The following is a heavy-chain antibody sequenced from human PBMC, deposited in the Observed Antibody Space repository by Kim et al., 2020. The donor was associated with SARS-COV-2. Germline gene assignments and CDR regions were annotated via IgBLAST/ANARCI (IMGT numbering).Heavy chain of an antibody. J-gene: IGHJ6*02. Sequence: SRKSRVTISVDTSKNQFSLKLSSVTAADTAVYYCASRYYYGSGSYYGMDVWGQGTTVTVSS. V-gene: IGHV4-39*01. D-gene: IGHD3-10*01. CDR3: ASRYYYGSGSYYGMDV.